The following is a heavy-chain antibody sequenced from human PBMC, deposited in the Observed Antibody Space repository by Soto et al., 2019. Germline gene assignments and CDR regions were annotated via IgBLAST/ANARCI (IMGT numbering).Heavy chain of an antibody. Sequence: QVQLVESGGGVVQPGRSLRLSCAASGFTFSSYAMHWVRQAPGKGLEWVAVISYDGSNKYYADSVKGRFTISRDNSKNTMYLQMNSLRAEDTAVYYCARPGPGAGATAAWDYWGQGTLVTVSS. CDR2: ISYDGSNK. V-gene: IGHV3-30-3*01. D-gene: IGHD1-26*01. CDR3: ARPGPGAGATAAWDY. CDR1: GFTFSSYA. J-gene: IGHJ4*02.